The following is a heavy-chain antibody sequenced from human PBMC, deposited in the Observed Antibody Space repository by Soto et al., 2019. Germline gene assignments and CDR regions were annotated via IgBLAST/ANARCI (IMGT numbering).Heavy chain of an antibody. CDR3: AGLVVLRFLEWLHFDY. D-gene: IGHD3-3*01. J-gene: IGHJ4*02. CDR2: IYYSGST. V-gene: IGHV4-39*01. CDR1: GGPISSSSYY. Sequence: SETLSLTCTVSGGPISSSSYYWGWIRQPPGKGLEWIGSIYYSGSTYYNPSLKSRVTISVDTSKNQFSLKLSSVTAADTAVYYCAGLVVLRFLEWLHFDYWGQGTLVTVSS.